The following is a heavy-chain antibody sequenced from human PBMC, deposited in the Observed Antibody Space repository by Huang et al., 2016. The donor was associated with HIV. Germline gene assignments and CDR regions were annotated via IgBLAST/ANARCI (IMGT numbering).Heavy chain of an antibody. CDR3: ASQHIGAAATWF. J-gene: IGHJ4*02. CDR1: GDLISSTNYY. CDR2: VYQSGST. D-gene: IGHD6-13*01. Sequence: QLQLQESGPGQVKPSETLSLTCPVSGDLISSTNYYWGWIRQSPGKGLGWVGSVYQSGSTNYNPSLKSRVTLSVDTSRNQFSLRLNSVTAADTAVYYCASQHIGAAATWFWGRGTQVAVSS. V-gene: IGHV4-39*01.